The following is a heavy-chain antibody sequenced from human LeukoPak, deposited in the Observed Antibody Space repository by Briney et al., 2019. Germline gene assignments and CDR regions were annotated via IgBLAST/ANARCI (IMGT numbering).Heavy chain of an antibody. Sequence: GGSLRLSCAASGFTFDDYAMHWVRQAPGKGLEWVSGISWNSGNIDYADSVKGRFTISRDNAKNSLYLQMNSLRAEDTAVYYCARDWAALGAFDIWGQGTMVTVSS. D-gene: IGHD3-16*01. CDR3: ARDWAALGAFDI. J-gene: IGHJ3*02. V-gene: IGHV3-9*01. CDR1: GFTFDDYA. CDR2: ISWNSGNI.